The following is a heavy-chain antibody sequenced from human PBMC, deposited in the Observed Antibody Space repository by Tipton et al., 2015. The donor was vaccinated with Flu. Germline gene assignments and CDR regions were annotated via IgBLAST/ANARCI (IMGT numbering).Heavy chain of an antibody. CDR3: AKVIPEIVAGLDY. J-gene: IGHJ4*02. D-gene: IGHD6-19*01. Sequence: SLRLSCAASGFSFDDYAMHWVRQAPGKGLEWVSGISWNSGNIGYADSVKGRFTISRDNAKNSLYLQMNSLRAEDTAIYYCAKVIPEIVAGLDYWGQGTLVTVSS. CDR1: GFSFDDYA. V-gene: IGHV3-9*01. CDR2: ISWNSGNI.